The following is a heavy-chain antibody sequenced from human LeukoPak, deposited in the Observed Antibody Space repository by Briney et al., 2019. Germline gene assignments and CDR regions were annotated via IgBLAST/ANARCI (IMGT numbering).Heavy chain of an antibody. CDR2: IRYDGSNK. Sequence: PGGSLRLSCAASGFTFSSYGMHWVRQAPGKGLEWVAFIRYDGSNKYYADSVKGRFTISRDNAKNSLYLQMNSLRAEDTAVYYCARGPDTRPYFIAAAGNDYWGQGTLVTVSS. J-gene: IGHJ4*02. V-gene: IGHV3-30*02. CDR1: GFTFSSYG. CDR3: ARGPDTRPYFIAAAGNDY. D-gene: IGHD6-13*01.